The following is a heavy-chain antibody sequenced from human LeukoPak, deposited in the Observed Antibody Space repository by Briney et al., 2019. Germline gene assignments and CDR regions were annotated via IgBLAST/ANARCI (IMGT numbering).Heavy chain of an antibody. J-gene: IGHJ6*03. D-gene: IGHD3-10*01. CDR2: MNHSGST. Sequence: SETLSLICAVYGGSFSGYYWSWIRQPPGKGLEWIGEMNHSGSTNYNPSLKSRVTTSVDTSKNQFSLKLSSVTAADTAVYYCARRLGRKFGERFYYYHYMDVWGKGTTVTISS. CDR3: ARRLGRKFGERFYYYHYMDV. V-gene: IGHV4-34*01. CDR1: GGSFSGYY.